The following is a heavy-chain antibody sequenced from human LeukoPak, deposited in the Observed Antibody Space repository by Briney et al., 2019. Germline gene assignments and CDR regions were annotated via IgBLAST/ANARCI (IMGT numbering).Heavy chain of an antibody. Sequence: PSETLSLTCTVSGGSISSYYWSWIRQPPGKGLEWIGYIYYSGSTNYSPSLKSRVTISVDTSKNQFSLKLSSVTAADTAVYYCARALGYCTNGVCPPIDYFDYWGQGTLVTVSS. CDR3: ARALGYCTNGVCPPIDYFDY. J-gene: IGHJ4*02. CDR1: GGSISSYY. D-gene: IGHD2-8*01. CDR2: IYYSGST. V-gene: IGHV4-59*12.